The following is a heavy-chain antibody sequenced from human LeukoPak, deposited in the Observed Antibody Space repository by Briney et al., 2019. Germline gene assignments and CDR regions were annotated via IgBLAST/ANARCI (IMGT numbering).Heavy chain of an antibody. V-gene: IGHV4-59*01. D-gene: IGHD2-21*02. CDR2: IYSSGST. CDR3: ARAEGYCGSDCYSPFGD. CDR1: GGSISTYY. Sequence: SETLSLTCTVSGGSISTYYWSWIRQPPGKGQEWIGFIYSSGSTNYIPSLKSRVTMSVDTSKNQFSLKLSSVTAADTAVYYCARAEGYCGSDCYSPFGDWGQGTLVTVSS. J-gene: IGHJ4*02.